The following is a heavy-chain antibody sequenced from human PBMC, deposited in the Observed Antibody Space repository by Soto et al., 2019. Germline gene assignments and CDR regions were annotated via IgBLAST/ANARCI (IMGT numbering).Heavy chain of an antibody. D-gene: IGHD2-15*01. CDR3: ARGGAVAATSEYFQH. Sequence: GGSLRLSCAACGFTFSSYSMNWVRQAPGKGLEWVSYISSSSSTIYYADSVKGRFTISRDNAKNSLYLQMNSLRAEDTAVYYCARGGAVAATSEYFQHWGQGTLVTVSS. CDR1: GFTFSSYS. J-gene: IGHJ1*01. V-gene: IGHV3-48*01. CDR2: ISSSSSTI.